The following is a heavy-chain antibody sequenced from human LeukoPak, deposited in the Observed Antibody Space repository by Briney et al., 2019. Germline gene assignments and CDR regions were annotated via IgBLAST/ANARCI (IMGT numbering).Heavy chain of an antibody. CDR2: IKQDGSEK. D-gene: IGHD3-10*01. J-gene: IGHJ5*02. CDR1: GFTFTTYW. V-gene: IGHV3-7*01. Sequence: PGGSLRLSCAASGFTFTTYWMGWVRQAPGKGLEWVANIKQDGSEKYYVDSVKGRFTISRDNAKNSLSLQMNSLRAEDTAVYYCARPLMYYYGSETYFWSDPWGQGTLVTVSS. CDR3: ARPLMYYYGSETYFWSDP.